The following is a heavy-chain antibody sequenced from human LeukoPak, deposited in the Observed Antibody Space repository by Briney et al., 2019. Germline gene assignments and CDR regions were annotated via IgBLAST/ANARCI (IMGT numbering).Heavy chain of an antibody. CDR1: GFTFSTYA. Sequence: PGGSLRLSCAASGFTFSTYAMHWVRQDPGKGLEGVAIISYDGSNKYYADSVKGRFTISRDNSKNTLYLQMSSLSAEDTAVYYCARTTTPHYYGSGSYASGYWGQGTLVTVPS. V-gene: IGHV3-30-3*01. J-gene: IGHJ4*02. CDR3: ARTTTPHYYGSGSYASGY. CDR2: ISYDGSNK. D-gene: IGHD3-10*01.